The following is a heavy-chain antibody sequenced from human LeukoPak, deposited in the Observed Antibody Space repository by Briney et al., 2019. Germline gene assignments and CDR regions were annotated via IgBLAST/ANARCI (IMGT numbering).Heavy chain of an antibody. Sequence: PSETLSLTCTVSGGSVSSGNYYWSWIRQPPGKGLEWIGYIYYSGSTNYNPSLKSRVTISVDTSKNQVSLKVSSVTAADTAVYYCARIGVGGHFQHWGQGTLVTVSS. CDR2: IYYSGST. V-gene: IGHV4-61*01. D-gene: IGHD2-8*01. CDR1: GGSVSSGNYY. CDR3: ARIGVGGHFQH. J-gene: IGHJ1*01.